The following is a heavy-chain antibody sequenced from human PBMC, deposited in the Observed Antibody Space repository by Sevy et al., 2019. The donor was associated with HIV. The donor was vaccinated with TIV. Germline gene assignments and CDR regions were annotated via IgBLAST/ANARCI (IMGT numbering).Heavy chain of an antibody. J-gene: IGHJ3*02. CDR1: GGSVSSGSYY. CDR2: IYYSGST. Sequence: SETLSLTCTVSGGSVSSGSYYWSWIRQPPGKGLEWIGYIYYSGSTNYHPSLKSRVTISVDTSKNQFSLKLSSVTAADTAVYYCAREIVEYYDSRTFDIWGQGTMVTVSS. D-gene: IGHD3-22*01. CDR3: AREIVEYYDSRTFDI. V-gene: IGHV4-61*01.